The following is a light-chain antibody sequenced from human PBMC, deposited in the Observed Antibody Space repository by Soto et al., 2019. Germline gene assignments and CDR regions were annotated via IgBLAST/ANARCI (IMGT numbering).Light chain of an antibody. Sequence: QSALTQPASVSGSPGQWITISCTGTSCDVGGYDVVSWYQQQPGKAPKLMIYEATKRPSGVSDRFSGSKSGNTASLTISGVDADDEAYYYCGSYASGTTYVFGTGTKLTVL. CDR2: EAT. CDR1: SCDVGGYDV. V-gene: IGLV2-23*01. CDR3: GSYASGTTYV. J-gene: IGLJ1*01.